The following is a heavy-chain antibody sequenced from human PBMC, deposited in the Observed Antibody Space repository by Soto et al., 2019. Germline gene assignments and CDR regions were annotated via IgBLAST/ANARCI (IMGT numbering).Heavy chain of an antibody. J-gene: IGHJ4*01. Sequence: EVHLLESGGDLVQPGGSLRLSCVASGFSFTKYAMTWVRQAPGKGLEWVATISGSAISTEYADSVKGRFTISRDNSKNTLFLQMQSLRAEDTATYSCVNWNDEDVDWGQGTLVAVSS. D-gene: IGHD1-1*01. V-gene: IGHV3-23*01. CDR1: GFSFTKYA. CDR2: ISGSAIST. CDR3: VNWNDEDVD.